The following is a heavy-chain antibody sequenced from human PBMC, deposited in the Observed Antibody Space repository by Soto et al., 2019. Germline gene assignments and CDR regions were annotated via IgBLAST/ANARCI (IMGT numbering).Heavy chain of an antibody. CDR3: AREPAPYSSSWYGIDY. Sequence: GASVKVSCKASGYTFTSYAMHWVRQAPGQRLEWMGWINAGNGNTKYSQKFQGRVTITRDTSASTAYMELSSLRSEDTAVHYCAREPAPYSSSWYGIDYWGQGTLVTVSS. V-gene: IGHV1-3*01. CDR1: GYTFTSYA. J-gene: IGHJ4*02. D-gene: IGHD6-13*01. CDR2: INAGNGNT.